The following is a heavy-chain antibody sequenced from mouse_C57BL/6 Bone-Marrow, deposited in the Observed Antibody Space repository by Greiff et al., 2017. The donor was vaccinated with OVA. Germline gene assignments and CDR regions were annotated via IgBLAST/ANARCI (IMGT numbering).Heavy chain of an antibody. CDR1: GFTFSDYY. J-gene: IGHJ4*01. V-gene: IGHV5-12*01. D-gene: IGHD2-12*01. Sequence: EVMLVESGGGLVQPGGSLKLSCAASGFTFSDYYMYWVRQTPEKRLEWVAYISNGGGSTYYPDTVKGRFTISRDNAKNTLYLQMSRLKSEDTAMYYCARSLRRGYAMDYWGQGTSVTVSS. CDR2: ISNGGGST. CDR3: ARSLRRGYAMDY.